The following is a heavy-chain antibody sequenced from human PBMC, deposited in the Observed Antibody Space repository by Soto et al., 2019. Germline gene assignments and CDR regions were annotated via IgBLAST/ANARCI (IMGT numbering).Heavy chain of an antibody. V-gene: IGHV3-21*01. Sequence: EVQLVESGGGLVKPGGSLRLSCAASGFTFSSYSMNWVRQAPGKGLEWVSSISSSSSNIYYADSVKGRFTISRDNAKNSLYLQMNSLRAEDTAVYYWARVGGYYYYYMDIWGKGTTVTVSS. CDR1: GFTFSSYS. J-gene: IGHJ6*03. CDR2: ISSSSSNI. CDR3: ARVGGYYYYYMDI. D-gene: IGHD2-15*01.